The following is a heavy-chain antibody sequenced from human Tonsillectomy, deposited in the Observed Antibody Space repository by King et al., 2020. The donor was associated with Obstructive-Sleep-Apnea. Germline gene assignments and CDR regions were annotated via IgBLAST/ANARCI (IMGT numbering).Heavy chain of an antibody. CDR1: GFTFSSYG. J-gene: IGHJ4*02. Sequence: VQLVESGGGVVQPGRSLRLSCAASGFTFSSYGMHWVRQAPGKGLEWVAVISYDGSNKYYADSVKGRFTISRDNSKNTLYLQMNSLRAEDTAVYYCAKDRGSLGLLLYYFDYWGQGTLVTVSS. V-gene: IGHV3-30*18. CDR3: AKDRGSLGLLLYYFDY. D-gene: IGHD3-22*01. CDR2: ISYDGSNK.